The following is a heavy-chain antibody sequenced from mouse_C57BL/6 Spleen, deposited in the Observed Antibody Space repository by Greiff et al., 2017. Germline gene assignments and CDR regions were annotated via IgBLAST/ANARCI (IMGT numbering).Heavy chain of an antibody. CDR2: IYPGDGDT. D-gene: IGHD2-4*01. Sequence: VKLQESGPELVKPGASVKISCKASGYAFSSSWMNWVKQRPGKGLEWIGRIYPGDGDTNYNGKFKGKATLTADKSSSAAYMQLSSLTSEDSAVYFCAREDYDPWFAYWGQGTLVTVSA. CDR1: GYAFSSSW. CDR3: AREDYDPWFAY. V-gene: IGHV1-82*01. J-gene: IGHJ3*01.